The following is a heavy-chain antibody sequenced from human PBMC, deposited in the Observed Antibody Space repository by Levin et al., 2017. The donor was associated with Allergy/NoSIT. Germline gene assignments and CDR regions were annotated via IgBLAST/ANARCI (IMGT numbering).Heavy chain of an antibody. D-gene: IGHD5-12*01. V-gene: IGHV3-53*01. Sequence: LSLTCAASGFTVSNIYMSWVRQAPGKGLEWISIIYGDGRTFYADSVRGRFTISRDNSKNTLYLEMNSLRAEDTAVYYCARSRESGYLLWLWGQGTLVTVSS. CDR3: ARSRESGYLLWL. CDR2: IYGDGRT. J-gene: IGHJ4*02. CDR1: GFTVSNIY.